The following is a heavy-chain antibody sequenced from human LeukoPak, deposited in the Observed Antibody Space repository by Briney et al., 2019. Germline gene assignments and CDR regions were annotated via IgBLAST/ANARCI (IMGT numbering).Heavy chain of an antibody. V-gene: IGHV3-48*01. CDR1: GFTFSNYS. D-gene: IGHD2-8*01. CDR2: IRSSSSTI. CDR3: ARAKRNGFDI. Sequence: GGSLRLSCEASGFTFSNYSMNWVRQAPGKGLEWVSYIRSSSSTIYYADSVKGRFTISRDNAKNSLYLQMNSLRAEDTAVYYCARAKRNGFDIWGQGTMVTFSS. J-gene: IGHJ3*02.